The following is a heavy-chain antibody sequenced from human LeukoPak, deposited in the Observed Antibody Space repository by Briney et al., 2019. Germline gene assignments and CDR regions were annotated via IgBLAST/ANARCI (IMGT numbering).Heavy chain of an antibody. V-gene: IGHV4-39*01. Sequence: SETLSLTCTVSGGSISSSSYYWGWIRQPPGKGLEWIGSIYYSGSTYYNPSLKSRVTISVDTSKNQFSLKLSSVTAADTAAYYCARGRIDSGYYSSGRSAFDYWGQGTLVTVSS. CDR2: IYYSGST. CDR1: GGSISSSSYY. J-gene: IGHJ4*02. D-gene: IGHD6-19*01. CDR3: ARGRIDSGYYSSGRSAFDY.